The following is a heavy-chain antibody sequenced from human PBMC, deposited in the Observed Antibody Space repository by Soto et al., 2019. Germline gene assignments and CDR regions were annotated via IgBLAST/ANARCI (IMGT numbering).Heavy chain of an antibody. V-gene: IGHV1-18*01. Sequence: VXSVKVSCKASVYTFTSYGISWVRQAPGQGLEWMGWISAYNGNTNYAQKLQGRVTMTTDTSTSTAYMELRSLRSDDTAVYYCARESGSGSYYRYYYGMDVWGQGTTVTVSS. CDR2: ISAYNGNT. CDR1: VYTFTSYG. D-gene: IGHD1-26*01. CDR3: ARESGSGSYYRYYYGMDV. J-gene: IGHJ6*02.